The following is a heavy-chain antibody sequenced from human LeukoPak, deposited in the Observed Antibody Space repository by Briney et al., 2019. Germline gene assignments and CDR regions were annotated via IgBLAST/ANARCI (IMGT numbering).Heavy chain of an antibody. V-gene: IGHV3-48*03. J-gene: IGHJ1*01. CDR1: GFTFSSYE. CDR2: ISSSDSTI. Sequence: GGSLRLSCAASGFTFSSYEMNWVRQAPGRGLEWVSYISSSDSTIYYADSVKGRFTISRDNAKNSLYLQMNSLRAEDTAVYYCARVGGSYGFLSQKPRYFQHWGQGTLVTVSS. CDR3: ARVGGSYGFLSQKPRYFQH. D-gene: IGHD1-26*01.